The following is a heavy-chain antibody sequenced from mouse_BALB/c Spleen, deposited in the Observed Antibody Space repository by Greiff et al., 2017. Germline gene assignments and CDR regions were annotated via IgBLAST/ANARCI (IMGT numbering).Heavy chain of an antibody. CDR1: GYSITSDYA. J-gene: IGHJ2*01. V-gene: IGHV3-2*02. Sequence: EVQLVESGPGLVKPSQSLSLTCTVTGYSITSDYAWNWIRQFPGNKLEWMGYISYSGSTSYNPSLKSRISITRDTSKNQFFLQLNSVTTEDTATYYCASTYGNYFDYWGQGTTLTVSS. CDR3: ASTYGNYFDY. D-gene: IGHD2-1*01. CDR2: ISYSGST.